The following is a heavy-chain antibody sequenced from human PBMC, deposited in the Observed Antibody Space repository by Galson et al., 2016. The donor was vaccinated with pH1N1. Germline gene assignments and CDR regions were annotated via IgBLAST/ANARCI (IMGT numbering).Heavy chain of an antibody. D-gene: IGHD1-1*01. J-gene: IGHJ6*03. V-gene: IGHV1-69*04. Sequence: SVKVSCKASGGTFSTYVIIWVRQAPGQGLEWMGRIVPITGVTNYAQKFQDRVTITADESTSTAYMELSSLRSEDTAVYYCAREDWNDVDLDYFYIDVWGKGTTVTVSS. CDR3: AREDWNDVDLDYFYIDV. CDR1: GGTFSTYV. CDR2: IVPITGVT.